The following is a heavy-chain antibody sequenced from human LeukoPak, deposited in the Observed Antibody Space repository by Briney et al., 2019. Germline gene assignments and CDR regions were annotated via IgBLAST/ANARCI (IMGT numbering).Heavy chain of an antibody. J-gene: IGHJ4*02. Sequence: PGRSLRLSCAASGFTFSSYAMHWVRQAPGKGLEWVAVISYDGSNKYYADSVKGRFTISRDNSKNTLYLQMNSLRAEDTAVYYCATVTTIVVVPAAPLPHDYWGQGTLVTVS. V-gene: IGHV3-30-3*01. CDR3: ATVTTIVVVPAAPLPHDY. CDR1: GFTFSSYA. CDR2: ISYDGSNK. D-gene: IGHD2-2*01.